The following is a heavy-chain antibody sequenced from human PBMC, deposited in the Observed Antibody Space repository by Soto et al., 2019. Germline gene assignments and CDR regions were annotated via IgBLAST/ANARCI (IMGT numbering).Heavy chain of an antibody. CDR1: CFIFTTAW. CDR2: IYSGGST. V-gene: IGHV3-66*01. J-gene: IGHJ4*02. CDR3: ARDPPTTYYFDY. D-gene: IGHD1-1*01. Sequence: GGSLRLSCAASCFIFTTAWINWVRQAPGKGLEWVSVIYSGGSTYYADSVKGRFTISRDNSKNTLYLQMNSLRAEDTAVYYCARDPPTTYYFDYWGQGTLVTVSS.